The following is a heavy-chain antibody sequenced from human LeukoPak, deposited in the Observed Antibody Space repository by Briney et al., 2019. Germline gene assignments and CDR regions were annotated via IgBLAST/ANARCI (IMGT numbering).Heavy chain of an antibody. CDR3: AKARLRNDAFDI. J-gene: IGHJ3*02. CDR1: GFTFSDYY. D-gene: IGHD4-17*01. V-gene: IGHV3-11*03. Sequence: GGSLRLSCVASGFTFSDYYMNWIRQAPGKGLEWVSYISSSSSYTNYADSVKGRFTISRDNAKNSLYLQMNSLRAEDTAVYYCAKARLRNDAFDIWGQGTRVTVSS. CDR2: ISSSSSYT.